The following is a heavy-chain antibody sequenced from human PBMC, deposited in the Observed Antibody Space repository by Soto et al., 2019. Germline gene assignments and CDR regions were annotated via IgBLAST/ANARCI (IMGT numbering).Heavy chain of an antibody. CDR3: AISGSPQPVEYYFDY. D-gene: IGHD1-26*01. Sequence: SVKVSCKASGGTFSSYAISWVRQAPGQGLEWMGGIIPIFGTANYAQKFQGRVTITADESTSTAYMELSSLRSEDTAVYYCAISGSPQPVEYYFDYWGKGTLVTVSS. CDR1: GGTFSSYA. J-gene: IGHJ4*02. CDR2: IIPIFGTA. V-gene: IGHV1-69*13.